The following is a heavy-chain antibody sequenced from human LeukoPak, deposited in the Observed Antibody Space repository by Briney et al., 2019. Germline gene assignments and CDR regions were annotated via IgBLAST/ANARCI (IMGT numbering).Heavy chain of an antibody. D-gene: IGHD6-19*01. V-gene: IGHV3-74*01. CDR3: ARDLSAAFDF. CDR2: IRGDGSMT. CDR1: EFTFSAYW. Sequence: HTGGSLRLSCAASEFTFSAYWMHWVRHAPGKGLVWVSRIRGDGSMTNNADSVKGRFSISRDNSKNTLFLDMSDLRVEDTAVYYCARDLSAAFDFWGQGVLVTVSS. J-gene: IGHJ4*02.